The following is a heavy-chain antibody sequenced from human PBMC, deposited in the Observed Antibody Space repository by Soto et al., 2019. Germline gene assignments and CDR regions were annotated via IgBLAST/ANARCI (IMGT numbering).Heavy chain of an antibody. CDR1: GFNLRGNR. CDR2: NTYEGSHK. J-gene: IGHJ4*02. Sequence: GGSLRLSCVASGFNLRGNRMQWFRQTPGKGLEWVSINTYEGSHKYYGESVKGRFTVSREDSKNTVYLQMNSLRVEDTAVYYCAKGGDTDVWGRGTLVTVS. V-gene: IGHV3-30*02. D-gene: IGHD5-18*01. CDR3: AKGGDTDV.